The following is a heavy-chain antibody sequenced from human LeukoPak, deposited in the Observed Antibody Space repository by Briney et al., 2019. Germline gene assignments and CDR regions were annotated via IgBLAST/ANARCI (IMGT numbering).Heavy chain of an antibody. V-gene: IGHV1-24*01. CDR3: ARDYCGGDCFPDY. Sequence: ASVKVSCKVSGYTLTELSMHWVRQAPGKGLEWMGGFDPEDGETIYAQKFQGRVTVTEDTSTDTAYMEPSRLRSDDTAVYYCARDYCGGDCFPDYWGQGTLVTVSS. CDR1: GYTLTELS. CDR2: FDPEDGET. D-gene: IGHD2-21*02. J-gene: IGHJ4*02.